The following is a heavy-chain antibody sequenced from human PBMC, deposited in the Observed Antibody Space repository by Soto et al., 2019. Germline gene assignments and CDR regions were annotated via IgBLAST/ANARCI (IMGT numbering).Heavy chain of an antibody. V-gene: IGHV3-21*01. CDR3: ARVAAYCGGDCYFMDV. D-gene: IGHD2-21*02. CDR2: ISSSSSYI. CDR1: GFTFSSYS. Sequence: EVQLVESGGGLVKPGGSLRLSCAASGFTFSSYSMNWVRQAPGKGLEWVSSISSSSSYIYYADSVKGRFTISRDNAKNSLYLQMNSLRAEDTAVYYCARVAAYCGGDCYFMDVWGQGTTVTVSS. J-gene: IGHJ6*02.